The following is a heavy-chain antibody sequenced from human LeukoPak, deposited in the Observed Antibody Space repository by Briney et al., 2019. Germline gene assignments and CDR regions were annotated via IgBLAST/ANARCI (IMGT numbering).Heavy chain of an antibody. V-gene: IGHV3-23*01. CDR3: AKGLYDYALDV. Sequence: GSLRLSCAASRFTFRNYAMTWVRQAPGKGLDWVALIGARDGRTYYADPVKGRFTISRDNFKNTLYLQMNSLRAEDTAIYYCAKGLYDYALDVWGQGTAVTVSS. CDR1: RFTFRNYA. J-gene: IGHJ6*02. CDR2: IGARDGRT.